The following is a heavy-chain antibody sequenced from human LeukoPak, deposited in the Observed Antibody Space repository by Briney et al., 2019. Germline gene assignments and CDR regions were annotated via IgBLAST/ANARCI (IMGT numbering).Heavy chain of an antibody. D-gene: IGHD2-15*01. Sequence: GGSLRLSCAASGFTFSDYYMSWIRQAPGKGLEWVSYISSASSYTNYADSVKGRFTISRDNAKNSLYLQMNSLRGEDTAVYYCARGRHCSGGRCYSDFDSWGQGTLVTVSS. CDR1: GFTFSDYY. CDR2: ISSASSYT. V-gene: IGHV3-11*06. CDR3: ARGRHCSGGRCYSDFDS. J-gene: IGHJ4*02.